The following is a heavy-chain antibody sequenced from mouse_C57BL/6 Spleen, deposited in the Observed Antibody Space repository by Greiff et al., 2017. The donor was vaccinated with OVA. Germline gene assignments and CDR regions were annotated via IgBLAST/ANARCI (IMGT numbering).Heavy chain of an antibody. J-gene: IGHJ2*01. V-gene: IGHV1-52*01. Sequence: QVQLQQPGAELVRPGSSVKLSCKASGYTFTSYWMHWVKQRPIQGLEWIGNIDPSDSETHYNQKFKDKATLTVDKSSSTAYMQLSSLTSEDSAVYYCARSYDGYYEDYFDYWGQGTTLTVSS. D-gene: IGHD2-3*01. CDR1: GYTFTSYW. CDR2: IDPSDSET. CDR3: ARSYDGYYEDYFDY.